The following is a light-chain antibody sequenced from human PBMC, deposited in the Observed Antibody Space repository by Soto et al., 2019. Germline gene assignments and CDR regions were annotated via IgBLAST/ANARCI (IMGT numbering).Light chain of an antibody. CDR3: MQALQTPPT. CDR1: QSLLHSNGYNY. Sequence: DNVMTQSPLSLPVTPGEPASISCRSSQSLLHSNGYNYLDWYLQKPGQSPQLLIYLGSNRASGVPDRFSGSGSGTDFTLKISRVEAEDVGVYYCMQALQTPPTFGQGTKVDIK. V-gene: IGKV2-28*01. CDR2: LGS. J-gene: IGKJ1*01.